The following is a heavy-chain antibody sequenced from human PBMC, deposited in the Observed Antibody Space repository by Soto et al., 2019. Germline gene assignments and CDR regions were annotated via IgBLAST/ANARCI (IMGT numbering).Heavy chain of an antibody. Sequence: SETLSLTCTVSGGSISSYYWSWIRQPPGKGLEWIGYIYYSGSTNYNPSLKSRVTISVDTSKNQFSLKLSSVTAADTAVYYCARALWFGELAEECRFDPWGQGTLVTVSS. CDR2: IYYSGST. CDR1: GGSISSYY. J-gene: IGHJ5*02. CDR3: ARALWFGELAEECRFDP. D-gene: IGHD3-10*01. V-gene: IGHV4-59*01.